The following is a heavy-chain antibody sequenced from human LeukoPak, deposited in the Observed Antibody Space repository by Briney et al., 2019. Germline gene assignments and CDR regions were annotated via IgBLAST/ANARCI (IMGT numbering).Heavy chain of an antibody. J-gene: IGHJ4*02. V-gene: IGHV5-51*01. CDR3: ARPSRNYFDY. Sequence: GESLKISCKGPGYSFSNYWIAWVRQMPGKGLQWMGSVYPGDSDTRYSPSFQGQVTISADKSFNTAYLQWSSLKASDTAIYYCARPSRNYFDYWGQGTLVTVSS. CDR1: GYSFSNYW. CDR2: VYPGDSDT.